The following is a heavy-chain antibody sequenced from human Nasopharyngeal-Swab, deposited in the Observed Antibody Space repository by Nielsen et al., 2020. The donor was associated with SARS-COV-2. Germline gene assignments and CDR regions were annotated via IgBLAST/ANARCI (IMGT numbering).Heavy chain of an antibody. CDR2: IYYSGST. D-gene: IGHD6-19*01. CDR1: GGSISSGGYY. V-gene: IGHV4-31*03. J-gene: IGHJ3*02. Sequence: LRLSCTVSGGSISSGGYYWSWIRQHPGKGLEWIGYIYYSGSTYYNPSLKSRVTISVDTSKNQFSLKLSSVTAADTAVYYCARAVDDAFDIWGQGTMVTVSS. CDR3: ARAVDDAFDI.